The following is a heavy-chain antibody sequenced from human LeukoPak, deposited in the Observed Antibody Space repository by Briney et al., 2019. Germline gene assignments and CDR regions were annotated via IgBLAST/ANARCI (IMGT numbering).Heavy chain of an antibody. V-gene: IGHV4-34*01. CDR2: INHSGST. CDR3: ARGAELFDY. Sequence: SETLSLTCAVYSGSFSGYYWSWIRQPPGKGLEWIGEINHSGSTNYNPSLKSRVTISVDTSKNQFSLKLSSVTAADTAVYYCARGAELFDYWGQGTLVTVSS. CDR1: SGSFSGYY. J-gene: IGHJ4*02. D-gene: IGHD1-26*01.